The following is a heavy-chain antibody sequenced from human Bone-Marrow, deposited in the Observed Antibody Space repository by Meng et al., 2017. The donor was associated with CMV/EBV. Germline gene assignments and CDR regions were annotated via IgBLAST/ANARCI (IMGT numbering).Heavy chain of an antibody. J-gene: IGHJ5*02. CDR1: GGSISSSSYY. V-gene: IGHV4-39*07. CDR3: ARVWGGDNWFDP. Sequence: GSLRLSCTVSGGSISSSSYYWGWIRQPPGKGLEWIGSIYYSGSTYYNPSLKSRVTISVDTSKNQFSLSLSSMTAADTAVYYCARVWGGDNWFDPWGQGILVTVSS. D-gene: IGHD3-16*01. CDR2: IYYSGST.